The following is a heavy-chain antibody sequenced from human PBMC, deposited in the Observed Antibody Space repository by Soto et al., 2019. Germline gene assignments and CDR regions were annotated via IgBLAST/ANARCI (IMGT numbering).Heavy chain of an antibody. Sequence: GGSLRLSCAASGFTFSSYSMNWVRQAPGKGLEWVSYISSSSSTIYYADSVKGRFTISRDNAKNSLYLQMNSLRAEDTAVYYCSREYDTELGDAFDIWGQGTMVTVSS. D-gene: IGHD7-27*01. CDR2: ISSSSSTI. J-gene: IGHJ3*02. V-gene: IGHV3-48*04. CDR3: SREYDTELGDAFDI. CDR1: GFTFSSYS.